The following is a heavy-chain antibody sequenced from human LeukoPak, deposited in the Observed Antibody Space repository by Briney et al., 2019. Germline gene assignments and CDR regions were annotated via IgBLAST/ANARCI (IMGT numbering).Heavy chain of an antibody. D-gene: IGHD1-20*01. CDR1: GFTFDDYA. J-gene: IGHJ3*01. Sequence: GGSLRLSCAASGFTFDDYAMHWVRQAPGKGLEWVSGISWNSASIGYADSVKGRFTISRDNAKSSLYLQMNSLRAEDTALYYCARAYGKWNDVYFYAFDLWGQGTMVTVSS. CDR2: ISWNSASI. V-gene: IGHV3-9*01. CDR3: ARAYGKWNDVYFYAFDL.